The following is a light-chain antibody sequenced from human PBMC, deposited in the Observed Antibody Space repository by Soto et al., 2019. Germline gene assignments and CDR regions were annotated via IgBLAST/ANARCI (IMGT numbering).Light chain of an antibody. CDR1: QSVGSH. Sequence: EIVMTQSPATLSVSRGERATLSGRASQSVGSHLAWYQQKPGQAPRLLIYGASTRATGVPARFSGNGSGTQFTLTLSSLQSEDFAVYYCQQYNNWPPITFGQGTRLEIK. J-gene: IGKJ5*01. CDR2: GAS. V-gene: IGKV3-15*01. CDR3: QQYNNWPPIT.